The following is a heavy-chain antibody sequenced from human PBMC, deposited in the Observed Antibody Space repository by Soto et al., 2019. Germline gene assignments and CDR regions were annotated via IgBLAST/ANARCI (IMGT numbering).Heavy chain of an antibody. D-gene: IGHD4-17*01. CDR2: VYYRGRS. Sequence: ASETLSLTCTVSVGSVTNSSYYWGWIRQSPGKGLEWIGSVYYRGRSYSKSSVKSRVTISVDTSKNRFSLSLNSVTASDTAVYFCVSQRTTVPTQAYFDYWGPGALVTVSS. CDR3: VSQRTTVPTQAYFDY. V-gene: IGHV4-39*01. CDR1: VGSVTNSSYY. J-gene: IGHJ4*02.